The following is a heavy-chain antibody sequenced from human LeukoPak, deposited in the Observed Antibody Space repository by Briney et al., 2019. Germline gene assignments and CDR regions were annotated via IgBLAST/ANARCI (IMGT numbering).Heavy chain of an antibody. CDR2: ISSDGSIA. V-gene: IGHV3-74*01. D-gene: IGHD4-23*01. CDR1: GFTFSTYW. CDR3: ARADYGGNSDFHY. J-gene: IGHJ4*02. Sequence: GGSLKLSCAASGFTFSTYWMHWVRRAPGKGLVWVSRISSDGSIAINADSVEGRFTVSRDNAKNTLYLQMNSLRVEDTAVYYCARADYGGNSDFHYWGQGTLVTVSS.